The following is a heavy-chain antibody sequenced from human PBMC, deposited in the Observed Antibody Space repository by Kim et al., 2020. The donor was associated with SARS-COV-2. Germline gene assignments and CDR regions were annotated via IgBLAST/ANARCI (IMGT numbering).Heavy chain of an antibody. V-gene: IGHV3-33*06. J-gene: IGHJ6*02. D-gene: IGHD2-2*01. CDR1: GFTFSSYG. Sequence: GGSLRLSCAASGFTFSSYGMHWVRQAPGKGLEWVAVIWYDGSNKYYADSVKGRFTISRDNSKNTLYLQMNSLRAEDTAVYYCAKDFSPIVVVPAAHKPYYYGMDVWGQGTTVTVSS. CDR2: IWYDGSNK. CDR3: AKDFSPIVVVPAAHKPYYYGMDV.